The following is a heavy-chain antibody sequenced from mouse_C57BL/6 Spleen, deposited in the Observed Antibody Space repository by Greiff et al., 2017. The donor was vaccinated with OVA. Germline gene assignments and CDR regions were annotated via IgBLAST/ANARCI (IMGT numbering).Heavy chain of an antibody. D-gene: IGHD1-1*01. CDR1: GYTFTDYY. CDR3: ARVYYYGSSYPHYYAMDY. V-gene: IGHV1-77*01. CDR2: IGPGSGST. J-gene: IGHJ4*01. Sequence: VQLQQSGAELVKPGASVNISCKASGYTFTDYYINWVKQRPGQGLEWIGKIGPGSGSTYYNEKFKGKATLTADKSSSTAYMQLSSLTSEDSAVYFCARVYYYGSSYPHYYAMDYWGQGTSVTVSS.